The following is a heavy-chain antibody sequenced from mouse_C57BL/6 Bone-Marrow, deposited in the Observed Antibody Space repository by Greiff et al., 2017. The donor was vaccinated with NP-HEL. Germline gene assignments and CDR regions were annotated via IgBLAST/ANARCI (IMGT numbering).Heavy chain of an antibody. D-gene: IGHD1-1*01. CDR2: IYPGDGDT. Sequence: VQLQQSGAELVKPGASVKISCKASGYAFSSYWMNWVKQRPGKGLEWIGQIYPGDGDTNYNGKFKGKATLTADKSSSTAYMQLSSLTSDDSAVYFCARPSYYGSSSWFAYWGQGTLVTVSA. CDR3: ARPSYYGSSSWFAY. CDR1: GYAFSSYW. V-gene: IGHV1-80*01. J-gene: IGHJ3*01.